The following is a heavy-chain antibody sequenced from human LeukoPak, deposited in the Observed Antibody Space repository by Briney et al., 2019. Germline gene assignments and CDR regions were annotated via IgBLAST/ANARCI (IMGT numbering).Heavy chain of an antibody. J-gene: IGHJ6*03. CDR1: GGSFSGYY. CDR2: INHSGST. D-gene: IGHD4-17*01. CDR3: ARHNGETHYYYYYMDV. Sequence: TSETLSLTCAVYGGSFSGYYWSWIRQPPGKGLEWIGEINHSGSTNYNPSLKSRVTISVDTPKNQFSLKLSSVTAADTAVYYCARHNGETHYYYYYMDVWGKGTTVTISS. V-gene: IGHV4-34*01.